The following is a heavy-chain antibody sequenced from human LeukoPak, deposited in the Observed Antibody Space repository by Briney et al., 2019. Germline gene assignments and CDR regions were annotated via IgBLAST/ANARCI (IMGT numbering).Heavy chain of an antibody. D-gene: IGHD3-10*01. CDR3: ARRGTGGQFDN. Sequence: ASVKVSCKPSGYTFISYDINWVRQAPGQGLDGMGWMNSNSGNTGYAQKFQGRVTMTRNTSISTAYMELSSLRSEDTAVYDCARRGTGGQFDNWGQGTLVTVSS. J-gene: IGHJ4*02. CDR2: MNSNSGNT. CDR1: GYTFISYD. V-gene: IGHV1-8*02.